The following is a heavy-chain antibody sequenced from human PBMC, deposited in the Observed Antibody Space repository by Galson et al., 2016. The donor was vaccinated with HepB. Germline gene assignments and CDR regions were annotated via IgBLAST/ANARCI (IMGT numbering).Heavy chain of an antibody. CDR2: ISSSGRTI. J-gene: IGHJ2*01. Sequence: SLRLSCAASGFNFSDYYMSWIRLAPGKGLEWVSYISSSGRTIFYADSVRGRFTISRDNAKSSLYLQMNSLRVDDTAVYHCARRIPVPGSNWYFDLWGRGTLVTVSS. CDR3: ARRIPVPGSNWYFDL. D-gene: IGHD6-19*01. V-gene: IGHV3-11*04. CDR1: GFNFSDYY.